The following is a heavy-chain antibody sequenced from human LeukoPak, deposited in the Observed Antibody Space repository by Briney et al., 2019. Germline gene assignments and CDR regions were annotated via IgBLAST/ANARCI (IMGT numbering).Heavy chain of an antibody. V-gene: IGHV1-2*02. D-gene: IGHD6-19*01. CDR1: GYTFTGYH. J-gene: IGHJ4*02. Sequence: ASVKVSCKASGYTFTGYHMHWVRQAPGQGLEWMGWINPNSGGTNYAQKFQGRVTMTRDTSISTAYMELSRLRSDDTAVYYCARDEGGQWPSIYWGQGTLVTVSS. CDR2: INPNSGGT. CDR3: ARDEGGQWPSIY.